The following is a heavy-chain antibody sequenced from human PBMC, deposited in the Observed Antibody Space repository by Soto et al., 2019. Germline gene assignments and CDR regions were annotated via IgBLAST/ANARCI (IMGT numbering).Heavy chain of an antibody. Sequence: GGSLRLSCAAYGFTFSSYAMSWVRQAPGKGLEWVSAISGSGGSTYYADSVKGRFTISRDNSKNTLYLQVNSLRAEDTAVYYCAKESRVYSSSDYWGQGTLVTVS. CDR2: ISGSGGST. J-gene: IGHJ4*02. V-gene: IGHV3-23*01. CDR1: GFTFSSYA. D-gene: IGHD3-22*01. CDR3: AKESRVYSSSDY.